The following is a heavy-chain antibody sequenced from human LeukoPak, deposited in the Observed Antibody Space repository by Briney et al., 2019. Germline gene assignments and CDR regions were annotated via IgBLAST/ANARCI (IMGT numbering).Heavy chain of an antibody. CDR3: ARDSPIHQDYYGSGSYYWDY. CDR2: ISAYNGNT. J-gene: IGHJ4*02. Sequence: ASVKVSCKASGYTFTNYYMHWVRQAPGQGLEWMGWISAYNGNTNYAQKLQGRVTMTTDTSTSTAYMELRSLRSDDTAVYYCARDSPIHQDYYGSGSYYWDYRGQGTLVTVSS. CDR1: GYTFTNYY. D-gene: IGHD3-10*01. V-gene: IGHV1-18*04.